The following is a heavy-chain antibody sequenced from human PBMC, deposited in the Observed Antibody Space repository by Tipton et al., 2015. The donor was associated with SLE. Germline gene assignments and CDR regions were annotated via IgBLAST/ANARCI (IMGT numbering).Heavy chain of an antibody. CDR3: ARSGKGPFGVVPRPFDY. CDR1: GGSISSSSSY. J-gene: IGHJ4*02. Sequence: GSLRLSCTVSGGSISSSSSYWGWIRQPPGKGLEWIGSIYYSGSTYYNPSLKSRVTISVETSRNQFSLKLSSVTAADTAVYYCARSGKGPFGVVPRPFDYWGQGTLVTVSS. D-gene: IGHD3-3*01. CDR2: IYYSGST. V-gene: IGHV4-39*07.